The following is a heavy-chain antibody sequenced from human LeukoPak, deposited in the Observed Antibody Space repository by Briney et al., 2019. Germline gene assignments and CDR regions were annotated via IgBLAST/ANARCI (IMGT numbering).Heavy chain of an antibody. J-gene: IGHJ4*02. CDR1: GFTFSSYA. V-gene: IGHV3-66*01. Sequence: GGSLRLSCAASGFTFSSYAMSWVRQAPGKGLEWVSVIYSGGSTYYADSVKGRFTISRDNSKNTLYLQMNSLRAEDTAVYYCARGPDIVVVPAAMPLVYWGQGTLVTVSS. CDR3: ARGPDIVVVPAAMPLVY. CDR2: IYSGGST. D-gene: IGHD2-2*01.